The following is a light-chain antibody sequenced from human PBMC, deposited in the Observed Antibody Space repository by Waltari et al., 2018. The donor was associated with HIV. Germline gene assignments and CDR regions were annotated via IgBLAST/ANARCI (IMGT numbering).Light chain of an antibody. CDR2: QDF. V-gene: IGLV3-1*01. Sequence: SYELTQPPSVSVSPGQTARITCSGDTLGNTLGDHFVCWYHQKPGQSPLLVIYQDFKRPSGIPERFSGTNSGNTATLTISGTQAIDEGDYYCQAWDSNTVIFGGGTKLTVL. CDR3: QAWDSNTVI. J-gene: IGLJ2*01. CDR1: TLGNTLGDHF.